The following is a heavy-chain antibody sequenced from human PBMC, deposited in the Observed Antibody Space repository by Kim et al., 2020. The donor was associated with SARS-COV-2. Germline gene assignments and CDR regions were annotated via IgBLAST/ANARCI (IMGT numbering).Heavy chain of an antibody. D-gene: IGHD1-26*01. CDR1: GVTFSDYS. Sequence: GGSLRLSCAASGVTFSDYSMNWIRQVPGQGLEWIAYISGSGSTIYSTDSVKVRFTISRDNAKKSLSLLMNTLRPDDTAVDFCSSSRVPWVEFDNWGPGTL. V-gene: IGHV3-11*01. CDR2: ISGSGSTI. CDR3: SSSRVPWVEFDN. J-gene: IGHJ4*02.